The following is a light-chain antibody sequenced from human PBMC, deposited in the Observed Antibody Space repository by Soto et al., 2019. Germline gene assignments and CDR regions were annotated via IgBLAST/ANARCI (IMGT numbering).Light chain of an antibody. V-gene: IGKV3-11*01. CDR1: QSVGST. CDR2: DAF. CDR3: QQHSTWSYT. J-gene: IGKJ2*01. Sequence: EIVLTQSPGTLSLSPGERATLSCRASQSVGSTLAWYQQKPGQPPRLLIYDAFSRATGIPARFSGGGSGSDFTLTISSLEAEDSAVYYCQQHSTWSYTFGQGTRLEIK.